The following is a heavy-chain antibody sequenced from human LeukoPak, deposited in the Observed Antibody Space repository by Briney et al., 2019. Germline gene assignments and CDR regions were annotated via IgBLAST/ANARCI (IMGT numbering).Heavy chain of an antibody. J-gene: IGHJ5*02. CDR3: ASEIYDFWSATRWFDP. Sequence: PGGSLRLSCAASGFIFSSYWMSWVRQAPGKGLEWVANIKQDGSEKYYVDSVKGRFTISRDNAENSLYLQMNSLRAEDTAVYYCASEIYDFWSATRWFDPWGQGTLVTVSS. CDR2: IKQDGSEK. CDR1: GFIFSSYW. D-gene: IGHD3-3*01. V-gene: IGHV3-7*01.